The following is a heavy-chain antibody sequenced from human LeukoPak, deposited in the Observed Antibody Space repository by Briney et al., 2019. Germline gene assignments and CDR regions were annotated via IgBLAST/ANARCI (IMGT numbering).Heavy chain of an antibody. CDR3: ARDLTIFGVANEFFDP. J-gene: IGHJ5*02. CDR1: GFTVSSNY. V-gene: IGHV3-53*01. CDR2: IHKNAIT. Sequence: GGSLRLSCAASGFTVSSNYMTWVRQAPGKGLEWVSVIHKNAITYYADTVKGRFTISRDNSKNSLYLQMNSLRAEDTAVYYCARDLTIFGVANEFFDPWGQGTLVTVSS. D-gene: IGHD3-3*01.